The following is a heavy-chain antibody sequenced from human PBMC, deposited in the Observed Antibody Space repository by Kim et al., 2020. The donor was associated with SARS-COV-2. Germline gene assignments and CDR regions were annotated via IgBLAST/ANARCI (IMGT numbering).Heavy chain of an antibody. V-gene: IGHV3-23*01. CDR3: AKDLRAYCGGDCYCFDY. CDR1: GFTFSSYA. J-gene: IGHJ4*02. D-gene: IGHD2-21*02. CDR2: ISGSGGST. Sequence: GGSLRLSCAASGFTFSSYAMSWVRQAPGKGLEWVSAISGSGGSTYYADSVKGRFTISRDNSKNTLYLQMNSLRAEDTAVYYCAKDLRAYCGGDCYCFDYWGQGTLVTVSS.